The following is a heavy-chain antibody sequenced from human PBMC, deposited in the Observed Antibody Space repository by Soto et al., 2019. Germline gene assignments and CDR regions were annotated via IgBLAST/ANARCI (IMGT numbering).Heavy chain of an antibody. CDR2: INSDGSST. J-gene: IGHJ4*02. CDR3: ARDPSSDYYDSSVHYFDY. Sequence: GGSLRLSCAASGFTFSSYWMHWVRQAPGKGLVWVSRINSDGSSTSYADSVKGRFTISRDNAKNTLYLQMNSLRAEDTAVYYCARDPSSDYYDSSVHYFDYWGQGTLVTAS. CDR1: GFTFSSYW. D-gene: IGHD3-22*01. V-gene: IGHV3-74*01.